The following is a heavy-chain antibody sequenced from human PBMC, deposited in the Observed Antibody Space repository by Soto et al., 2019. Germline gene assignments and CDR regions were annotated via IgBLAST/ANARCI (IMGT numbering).Heavy chain of an antibody. CDR2: IKQDGSEK. CDR3: ARDIDYGDNQLLDAFDI. D-gene: IGHD4-17*01. CDR1: GFTFSSYW. J-gene: IGHJ3*02. V-gene: IGHV3-7*01. Sequence: PGGSLRLSCAASGFTFSSYWMSWVRQAPGKGLEWVANIKQDGSEKYYVDSVKGRFTISRDNAKNSLYLQMNSLRAEDTAVYYCARDIDYGDNQLLDAFDIWGQGTMVTVSS.